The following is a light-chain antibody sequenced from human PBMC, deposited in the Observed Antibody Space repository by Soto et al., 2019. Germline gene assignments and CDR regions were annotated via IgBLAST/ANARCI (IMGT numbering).Light chain of an antibody. V-gene: IGKV1-5*01. J-gene: IGKJ1*01. CDR1: QTIRSW. CDR2: DAS. CDR3: QQYNNWPRT. Sequence: DIQMTQSPSTLSGSVGDRVTITCRASQTIRSWLAWYQQKPGKAPKLLIYDASSLESGVPSRFSGSGSGTEFTLTISSLQSEDFAVYYCQQYNNWPRTFGQGTKVDI.